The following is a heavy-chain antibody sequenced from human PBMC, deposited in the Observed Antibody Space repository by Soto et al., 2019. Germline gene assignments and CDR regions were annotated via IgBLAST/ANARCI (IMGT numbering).Heavy chain of an antibody. CDR1: GYTFTSYG. V-gene: IGHV1-18*01. CDR3: ARVELAAAADSPFDY. J-gene: IGHJ4*02. D-gene: IGHD6-13*01. CDR2: ISAYNGNT. Sequence: ASVKVSCKASGYTFTSYGISWVRQAPGQGLEWMGWISAYNGNTNYAQKLQGRVTMTTDTSTSTAYMELRSLRSDDTAVYYCARVELAAAADSPFDYWGQGTLVTVSS.